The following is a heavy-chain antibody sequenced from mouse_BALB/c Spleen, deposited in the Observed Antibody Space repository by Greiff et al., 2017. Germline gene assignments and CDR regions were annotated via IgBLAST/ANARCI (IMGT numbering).Heavy chain of an antibody. D-gene: IGHD3-1*01. Sequence: VQLKQSGAELVKPGASVKLSCTASGFNIKDTYMHWVKQRPEQGLEWIGRIDPANGNTKYDPKFQGKATITADTSSNTAYLQLSSLTSEDTAVYYCATPCYREKGYWYFDVWGAGTTVTVSS. CDR2: IDPANGNT. CDR3: ATPCYREKGYWYFDV. CDR1: GFNIKDTY. J-gene: IGHJ1*01. V-gene: IGHV14-3*02.